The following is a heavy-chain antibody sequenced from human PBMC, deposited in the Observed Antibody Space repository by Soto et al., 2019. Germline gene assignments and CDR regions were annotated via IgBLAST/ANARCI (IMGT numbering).Heavy chain of an antibody. D-gene: IGHD3-10*01. CDR3: AMCNGGDTFDI. Sequence: VPLQESGPGLVRPSQTLSLGCTVSGASLKRDGFYWSWIRQNPQKGLEWIAYAYYRGATHYNPSLNSPLTRSPDTSKKPISLNLNAVTSADTAVYYGAMCNGGDTFDIWGPGTVVTVSS. J-gene: IGHJ3*02. V-gene: IGHV4-31*01. CDR2: AYYRGAT. CDR1: GASLKRDGFY.